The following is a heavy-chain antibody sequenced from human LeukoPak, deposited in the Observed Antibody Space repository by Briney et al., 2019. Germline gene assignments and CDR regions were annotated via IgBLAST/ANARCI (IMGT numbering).Heavy chain of an antibody. CDR2: INPSSGGT. D-gene: IGHD3-22*01. CDR3: ARAGEDSSGYYYVVGAFDI. V-gene: IGHV1-2*02. CDR1: GYTFTGYY. J-gene: IGHJ3*02. Sequence: ASVKVSCKASGYTFTGYYMHWVRQAPGQGREWMGWINPSSGGTNYAQKFQGRVTMTRATSISTAYMELSRLRSDDTAVYYCARAGEDSSGYYYVVGAFDIWGQGTMVTVSS.